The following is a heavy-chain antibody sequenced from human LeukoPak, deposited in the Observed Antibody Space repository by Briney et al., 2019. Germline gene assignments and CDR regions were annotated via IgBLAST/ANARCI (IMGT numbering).Heavy chain of an antibody. V-gene: IGHV3-7*04. J-gene: IGHJ4*02. CDR1: GFPFSSYW. CDR3: TRVGYIDEGIDY. CDR2: IKQDGSKK. D-gene: IGHD5-24*01. Sequence: QPGGSLRLSGVASGFPFSSYWMTWVRQAPGKGLEWVANIKQDGSKKSYVDSVKGRFTISRDNAKNSLYLQMNSLRAEDTAIYYCTRVGYIDEGIDYWGQGTLVTVSS.